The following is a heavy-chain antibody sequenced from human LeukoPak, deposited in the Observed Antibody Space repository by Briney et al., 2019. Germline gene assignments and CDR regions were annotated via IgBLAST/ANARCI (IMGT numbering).Heavy chain of an antibody. Sequence: GGSLRLSCAASGFTFSSYSMNWVRQAPGEGLEWVSSISSSSSYIYYADSVKSRFTISRDNAKNSLYLQMNSLRAEDTAAYYCARADRARGIVATIRLTPFDYWGQGTLVTVSS. J-gene: IGHJ4*02. V-gene: IGHV3-21*01. CDR3: ARADRARGIVATIRLTPFDY. CDR1: GFTFSSYS. D-gene: IGHD5-12*01. CDR2: ISSSSSYI.